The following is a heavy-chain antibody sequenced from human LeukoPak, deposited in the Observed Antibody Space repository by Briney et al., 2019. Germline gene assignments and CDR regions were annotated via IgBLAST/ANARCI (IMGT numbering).Heavy chain of an antibody. V-gene: IGHV3-21*01. CDR3: ARDSSYDTSGYPEAHFDY. Sequence: GGSLRLSCAASGFTFSTYIMNWVRQAPGKGLEWVSSISSSSSYIYYADSVKGRFTISRDNAKNSLYLQMNSLRAEDTAVYYCARDSSYDTSGYPEAHFDYWGQGTLVTVSS. D-gene: IGHD3-22*01. CDR1: GFTFSTYI. J-gene: IGHJ4*02. CDR2: ISSSSSYI.